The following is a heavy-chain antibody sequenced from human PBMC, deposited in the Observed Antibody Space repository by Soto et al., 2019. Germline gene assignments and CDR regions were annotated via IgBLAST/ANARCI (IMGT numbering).Heavy chain of an antibody. D-gene: IGHD1-26*01. Sequence: GGSLRLSCAASGFTFSSYGMHWVRQAPGKGLEWVAVISYDGSNKYYADSVKGRFTISRDNSKNTLYLQMNSLRAEDTAVYYCAKDGEYSGSRWSPEDYYMDVWGKGTTVTVSS. J-gene: IGHJ6*03. CDR1: GFTFSSYG. V-gene: IGHV3-30*18. CDR3: AKDGEYSGSRWSPEDYYMDV. CDR2: ISYDGSNK.